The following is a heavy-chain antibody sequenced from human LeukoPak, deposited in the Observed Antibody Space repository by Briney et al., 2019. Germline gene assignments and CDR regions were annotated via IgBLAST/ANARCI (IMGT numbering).Heavy chain of an antibody. CDR3: ATDTNLVDLIQGDGHEDENFDR. Sequence: PPGGSLRLSCAASGFTFNNFGMHWVRQAPGKGLEWVTFIQYNGNNKYYADSVKGRFTISRDNAKNSLYLQMNSLRAEDTAVYYCATDTNLVDLIQGDGHEDENFDRWGQGTMVTVSS. CDR2: IQYNGNNK. D-gene: IGHD1-26*01. J-gene: IGHJ3*02. CDR1: GFTFNNFG. V-gene: IGHV3-30*02.